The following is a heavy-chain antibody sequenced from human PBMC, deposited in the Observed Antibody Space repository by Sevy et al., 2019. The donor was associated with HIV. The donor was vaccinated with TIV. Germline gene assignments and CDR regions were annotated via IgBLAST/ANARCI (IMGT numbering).Heavy chain of an antibody. Sequence: GGSLRLSCAASGFTFSNYWMTWVRQAPGKGLEWVANRKRDGSEKYYVASVKGRFTISRDNAKNSLYMQMNSLRAEDTAVYYCARDCNSASCLWGLDVWGQGTTVTVSS. D-gene: IGHD2-2*01. J-gene: IGHJ6*02. CDR3: ARDCNSASCLWGLDV. CDR2: RKRDGSEK. V-gene: IGHV3-7*03. CDR1: GFTFSNYW.